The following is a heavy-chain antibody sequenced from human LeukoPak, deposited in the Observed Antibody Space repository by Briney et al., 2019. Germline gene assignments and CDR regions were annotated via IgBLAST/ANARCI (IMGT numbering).Heavy chain of an antibody. D-gene: IGHD5-24*01. V-gene: IGHV3-53*01. CDR3: ARGRRDGYWDY. J-gene: IGHJ4*02. Sequence: GGSLRLSCAASGFTFSSYSMNWVRQAPGKGLEWVSVIYSGGNTYYADSVKGRFTISRDNSKNTLYLQMNSLRAEDTAVYYCARGRRDGYWDYWGQGTLVTVSS. CDR2: IYSGGNT. CDR1: GFTFSSYS.